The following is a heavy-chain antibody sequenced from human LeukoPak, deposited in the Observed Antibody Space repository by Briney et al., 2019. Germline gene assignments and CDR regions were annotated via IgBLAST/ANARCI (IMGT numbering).Heavy chain of an antibody. J-gene: IGHJ6*03. CDR2: ISRSGSTI. Sequence: GGSLRLSCAASGFTFSAYYMNWIRQAPGKGLEWVSCISRSGSTIYYADSVKGRFTISRDNAKNSLYLQMNSLRDEDTAVYYCARDMRAAAKTTYYMDVWGKGTTATVSS. D-gene: IGHD6-13*01. V-gene: IGHV3-11*01. CDR3: ARDMRAAAKTTYYMDV. CDR1: GFTFSAYY.